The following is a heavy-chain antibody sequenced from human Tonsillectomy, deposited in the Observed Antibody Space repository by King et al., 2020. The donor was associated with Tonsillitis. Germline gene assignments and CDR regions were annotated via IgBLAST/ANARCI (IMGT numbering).Heavy chain of an antibody. D-gene: IGHD4-17*01. V-gene: IGHV3-9*01. J-gene: IGHJ1*01. Sequence: VQLVESGGGLVQPGRSLRLSCAASGFTFDDYAMHWVRQAPGKGLEWVSGISWDSGSIGYADSVKGRFTISRDNAKNSLYLQMNSLRAEDTALYYCAKDMGYGDFDLAEYFQHWGQGTLVTVSS. CDR1: GFTFDDYA. CDR2: ISWDSGSI. CDR3: AKDMGYGDFDLAEYFQH.